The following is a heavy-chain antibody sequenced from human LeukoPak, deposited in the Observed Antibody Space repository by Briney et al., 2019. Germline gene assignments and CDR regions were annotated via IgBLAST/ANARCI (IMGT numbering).Heavy chain of an antibody. D-gene: IGHD1-7*01. CDR3: AKDRNWNYEGNWFDP. CDR2: ISGDGSST. V-gene: IGHV3-43*02. J-gene: IGHJ5*02. Sequence: GGSLRLSCAASGFTFDDYAMHWVRQAPGKGLEWVSLISGDGSSTYYADSVKGRFTISRDNSKNSLYLQMNSLRTEDTALYYCAKDRNWNYEGNWFDPWGQGTLVTVSS. CDR1: GFTFDDYA.